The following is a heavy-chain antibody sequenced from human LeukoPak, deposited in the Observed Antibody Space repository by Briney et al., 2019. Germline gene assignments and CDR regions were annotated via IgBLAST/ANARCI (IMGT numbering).Heavy chain of an antibody. CDR2: MYSSGST. CDR1: GGSIFSFSYY. J-gene: IGHJ4*02. D-gene: IGHD4-11*01. CDR3: ARGDYSNYPYYFDY. V-gene: IGHV4-61*02. Sequence: SQTLSLTCTVSGGSIFSFSYYWSWIRQPAGKGLEWIGRMYSSGSTTYNPSLTGRVTISGDTSKNQFSLKLSSVTAADTAVYYCARGDYSNYPYYFDYWGQGTLVTVSS.